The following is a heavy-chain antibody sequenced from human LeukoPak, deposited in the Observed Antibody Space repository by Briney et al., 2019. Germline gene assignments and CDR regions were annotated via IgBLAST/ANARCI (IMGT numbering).Heavy chain of an antibody. D-gene: IGHD5-18*01. Sequence: GGSLRLSCAASGLTLSSYSVNWVRQAPGKGLEWLPYISPSSSTIYYADTVKGRFTISRDNAKNSLYLQMDSLRDEDTAVYYCVRAPSGSSYGYYYWGQGTLVTVSS. CDR1: GLTLSSYS. V-gene: IGHV3-48*02. CDR2: ISPSSSTI. CDR3: VRAPSGSSYGYYY. J-gene: IGHJ4*02.